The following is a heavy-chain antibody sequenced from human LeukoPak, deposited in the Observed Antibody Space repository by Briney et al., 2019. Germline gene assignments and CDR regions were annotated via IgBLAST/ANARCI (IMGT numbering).Heavy chain of an antibody. V-gene: IGHV4-61*02. D-gene: IGHD5-24*01. CDR3: AKESRKMATNGGIDY. J-gene: IGHJ4*02. Sequence: PSETLSLTCSVSGGSISSGDYYWSWIRQPAGKGLECIGRIYTSGSTNYNPSLRSRVTISVDTSKNQFSLKLSSVTAADTAVYYCAKESRKMATNGGIDYWGQGTLVTVSS. CDR2: IYTSGST. CDR1: GGSISSGDYY.